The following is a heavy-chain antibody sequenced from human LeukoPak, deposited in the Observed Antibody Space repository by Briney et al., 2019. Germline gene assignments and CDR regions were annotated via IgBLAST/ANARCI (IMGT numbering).Heavy chain of an antibody. V-gene: IGHV1-69*13. J-gene: IGHJ4*02. Sequence: SVKVSCKASGGTFSSYAISWVRQAPGQGLEWTGGIIPIFGTANYAQKFQGRVTITADESTSTAYMELSSLRSEDTAVYYCARKLDYGDYFDYWGQGTLVTVSS. CDR1: GGTFSSYA. CDR3: ARKLDYGDYFDY. CDR2: IIPIFGTA. D-gene: IGHD4-17*01.